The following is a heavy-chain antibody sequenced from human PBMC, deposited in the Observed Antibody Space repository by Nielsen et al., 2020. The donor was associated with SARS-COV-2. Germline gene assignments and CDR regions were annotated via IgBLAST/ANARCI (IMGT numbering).Heavy chain of an antibody. CDR3: AKFDYGDYEHYYYGMDV. CDR1: GFTVSSNY. CDR2: ISGSGGST. Sequence: GGSLRLSCAASGFTVSSNYMSWVRQAPGKGLEWVSAISGSGGSTYYADSVKGRFTISRDNSKNTLYLQMNSLRAEDTAVYYCAKFDYGDYEHYYYGMDVWGQGTTVTVSS. V-gene: IGHV3-23*01. J-gene: IGHJ6*02. D-gene: IGHD4-17*01.